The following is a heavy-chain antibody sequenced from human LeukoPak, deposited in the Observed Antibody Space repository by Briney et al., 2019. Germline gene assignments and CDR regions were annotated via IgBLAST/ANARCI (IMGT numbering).Heavy chain of an antibody. CDR2: INPNSGGT. D-gene: IGHD2-2*01. Sequence: ASVTVSCKASGYTFTGYYMHWVRPAPGQGLGWMGWINPNSGGTNYAQKFQGRVTMTRDTSISTAYMELSRLRSDDTAVYYCARELVVPAAYGFDPWGQGTLVTVSS. V-gene: IGHV1-2*02. CDR1: GYTFTGYY. CDR3: ARELVVPAAYGFDP. J-gene: IGHJ5*02.